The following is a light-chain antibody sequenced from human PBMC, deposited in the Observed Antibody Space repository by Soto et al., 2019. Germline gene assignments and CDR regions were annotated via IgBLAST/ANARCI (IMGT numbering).Light chain of an antibody. CDR1: QSISSNY. V-gene: IGKV3-20*01. Sequence: VLTQSPGTLSLSPGERATISCRASQSISSNYLAWYQHKPGQAHRLLIYGASSRATGIPHRFSGSGSGTDFTLTISSLEPEDCGVFYCQQYGKSPPYTFGQGTRLEIK. CDR3: QQYGKSPPYT. CDR2: GAS. J-gene: IGKJ2*01.